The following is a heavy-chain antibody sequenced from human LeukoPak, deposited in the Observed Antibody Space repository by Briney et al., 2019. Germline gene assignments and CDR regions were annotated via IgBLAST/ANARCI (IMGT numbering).Heavy chain of an antibody. V-gene: IGHV3-21*01. CDR1: GFTFSSYN. Sequence: GGSLRLSCEASGFTFSSYNLNWVRQAPGKGLEWVSSISSSGDYIYYADSMKGRFTISRDNAKNSLYLQMNSLRGEDTAVYYCARGTMVTVNFDYWGQGTLVTVSS. CDR3: ARGTMVTVNFDY. CDR2: ISSSGDYI. D-gene: IGHD4-11*01. J-gene: IGHJ4*02.